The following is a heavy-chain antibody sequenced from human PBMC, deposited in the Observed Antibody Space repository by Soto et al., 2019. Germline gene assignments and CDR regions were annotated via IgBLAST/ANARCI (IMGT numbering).Heavy chain of an antibody. D-gene: IGHD2-15*01. Sequence: PGGSLRLSCAASGFTFSSYWMSWVRQAPGKGLEWVANIKQDGSEKYYVDSVKGRFTISRDNAKNSLYLQMNSLRAEDTAVYYCARDSHCSGGSCYLDYWGQGTLVTVSS. CDR3: ARDSHCSGGSCYLDY. CDR1: GFTFSSYW. V-gene: IGHV3-7*01. J-gene: IGHJ4*02. CDR2: IKQDGSEK.